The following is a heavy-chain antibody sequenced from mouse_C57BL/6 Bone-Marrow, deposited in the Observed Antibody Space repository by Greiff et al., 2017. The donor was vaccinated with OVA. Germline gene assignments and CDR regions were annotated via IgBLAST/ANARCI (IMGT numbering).Heavy chain of an antibody. V-gene: IGHV1-50*01. D-gene: IGHD1-1*01. Sequence: QVQLQQPGAELVKPGASVKLSCKASGYTFTSYWMQCVKQRPGQGLEWIGEIDPSDSYTNYNQKFKGKATLTVDTSSSTAYMQLSSLTSEDSAVYYGARGGIYYGSSYDYWGQGTTLTVSS. CDR3: ARGGIYYGSSYDY. CDR1: GYTFTSYW. J-gene: IGHJ2*01. CDR2: IDPSDSYT.